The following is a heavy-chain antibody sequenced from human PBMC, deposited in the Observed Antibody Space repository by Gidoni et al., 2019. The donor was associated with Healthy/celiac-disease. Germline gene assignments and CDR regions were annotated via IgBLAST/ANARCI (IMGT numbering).Heavy chain of an antibody. Sequence: EVQLLESGGGLVQPGGSLRLSCAASGFTCSSDAMSWVRQAPGKGLELVSAISGSVGITYYADSVKGRFTNSRDNSKNTLYLQLNSLRAEGTAVYYCAKDLGDYYGSGSYYHYYYYGMDVWGQGTTVTVSS. D-gene: IGHD3-10*01. J-gene: IGHJ6*02. CDR2: ISGSVGIT. V-gene: IGHV3-23*01. CDR1: GFTCSSDA. CDR3: AKDLGDYYGSGSYYHYYYYGMDV.